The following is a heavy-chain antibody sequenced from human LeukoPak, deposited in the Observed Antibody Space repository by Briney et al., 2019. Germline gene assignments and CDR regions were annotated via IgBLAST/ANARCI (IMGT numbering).Heavy chain of an antibody. CDR2: IYSNGIT. V-gene: IGHV4-4*08. CDR3: ARRAYFDSSGYSPTSGYFDL. J-gene: IGHJ2*01. D-gene: IGHD3-22*01. Sequence: PSETLSLTCTASGGSIFSYYWNWIRQSPGKGLEWLGYIYSNGITNYSPSLRSRGTISIATSKNQFSLRLASVTAADTAIYYCARRAYFDSSGYSPTSGYFDLWGRGTLVTVSS. CDR1: GGSIFSYY.